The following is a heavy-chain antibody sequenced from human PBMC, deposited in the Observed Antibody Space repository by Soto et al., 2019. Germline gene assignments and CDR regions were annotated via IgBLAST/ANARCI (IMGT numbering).Heavy chain of an antibody. CDR2: LYWDGES. CDR1: GFSFTTTRMG. J-gene: IGHJ4*01. Sequence: SGPTLVNPTETLTLTCTFSGFSFTTTRMGVGWTRQPPGKALDWHAILYWDGESRYNPLPRTRLTLTEHTSKNQEDLTMTYMDPNATANYCCAQRYSTEKTSDFDSWGQGTPVTVAS. CDR3: AQRYSTEKTSDFDS. D-gene: IGHD1-1*01. V-gene: IGHV2-5*02.